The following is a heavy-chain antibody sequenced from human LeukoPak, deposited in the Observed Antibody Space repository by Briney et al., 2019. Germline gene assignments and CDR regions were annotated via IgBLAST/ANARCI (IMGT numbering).Heavy chain of an antibody. CDR3: ARDASYYDILTGYPYYYGMDV. Sequence: SGTLSLTCAVSGGSISSSNWWSWVRQPPGKGLEWIGEIYHSGSTNYNPSLKSRVTISVDKSKNQFSLKLSSVTAADTAVYYCARDASYYDILTGYPYYYGMDVWGQGTTVTVSS. J-gene: IGHJ6*02. CDR1: GGSISSSNW. V-gene: IGHV4-4*02. D-gene: IGHD3-9*01. CDR2: IYHSGST.